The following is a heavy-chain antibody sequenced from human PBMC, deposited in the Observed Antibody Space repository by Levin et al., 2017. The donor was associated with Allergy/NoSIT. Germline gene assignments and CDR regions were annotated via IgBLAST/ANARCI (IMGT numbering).Heavy chain of an antibody. CDR1: GFTFSSYS. CDR2: ISSSSSYI. J-gene: IGHJ6*03. CDR3: ARGVEYSSSSLPSEEYYYYYYMDV. V-gene: IGHV3-21*01. D-gene: IGHD6-6*01. Sequence: PGGSLRLSCAASGFTFSSYSMNWVRQAPGKGLEWVSSISSSSSYIYYADSVKGRFTISRDNAKNSLYLQMNSLRAEDTAVYYCARGVEYSSSSLPSEEYYYYYYMDVWGKGTTVTVSS.